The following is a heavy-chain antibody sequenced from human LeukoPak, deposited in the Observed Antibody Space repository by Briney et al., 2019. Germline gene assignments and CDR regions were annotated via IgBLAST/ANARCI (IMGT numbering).Heavy chain of an antibody. J-gene: IGHJ5*01. CDR2: IYPGDSDT. Sequence: GESLKISCKGSGYSFTSYWIGWVRQVPGKGLEWMGIIYPGDSDTRYSPSFQGQVTISADKSISTAYLQWSSLKASDTAMYYCARRPTYDSSGYYPNWFDSWGQGTLVTVSS. D-gene: IGHD3-22*01. V-gene: IGHV5-51*01. CDR1: GYSFTSYW. CDR3: ARRPTYDSSGYYPNWFDS.